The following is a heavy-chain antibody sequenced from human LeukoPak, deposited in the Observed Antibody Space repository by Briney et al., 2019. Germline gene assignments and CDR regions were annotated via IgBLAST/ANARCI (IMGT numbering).Heavy chain of an antibody. CDR1: AFTFSTYG. CDR2: ILSDGSNK. CDR3: VKGQQLADY. J-gene: IGHJ4*02. Sequence: GGSLRLSCAASAFTFSTYGMHWVRQAPGKGPEWVAVILSDGSNKYYADSVKGRFTISRDNSKNTLYLEMNSLRVEDTAVYYCVKGQQLADYWGQGTLVTVSS. V-gene: IGHV3-30*03. D-gene: IGHD6-13*01.